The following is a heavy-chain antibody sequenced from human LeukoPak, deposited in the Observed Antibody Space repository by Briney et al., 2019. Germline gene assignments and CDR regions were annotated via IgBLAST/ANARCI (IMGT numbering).Heavy chain of an antibody. CDR2: IYSGGST. D-gene: IGHD4-17*01. CDR1: EFTVSSNY. CDR3: ARLKDYADAFDI. Sequence: GGSLRLSCAASEFTVSSNYMTWVRQAPGKGLEWVSVIYSGGSTYYADSVKGRFTISRDNSKNTLYLQMNSLRAEDTAVYYCARLKDYADAFDIWGQGTMVTVSS. V-gene: IGHV3-53*01. J-gene: IGHJ3*02.